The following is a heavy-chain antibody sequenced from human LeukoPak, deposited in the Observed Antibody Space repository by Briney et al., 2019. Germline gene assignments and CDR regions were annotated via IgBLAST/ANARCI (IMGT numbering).Heavy chain of an antibody. CDR3: AREYGSGSPNFDY. D-gene: IGHD3-10*01. CDR1: GGTFSSYA. Sequence: GASVKVSCKASGGTFSSYAISWVRQAPGQGLEWMGRIIPILGIANYAQKFQGRVTITADKSTSTAYMELSSLRSEDTAVYYCAREYGSGSPNFDYWGQGTLVTVSS. V-gene: IGHV1-69*04. CDR2: IIPILGIA. J-gene: IGHJ4*02.